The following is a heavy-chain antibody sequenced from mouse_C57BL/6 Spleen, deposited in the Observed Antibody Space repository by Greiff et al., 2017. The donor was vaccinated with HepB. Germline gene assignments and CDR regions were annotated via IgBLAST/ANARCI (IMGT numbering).Heavy chain of an antibody. V-gene: IGHV1-82*01. J-gene: IGHJ2*01. D-gene: IGHD1-1*01. CDR2: IYPGDGDT. CDR1: GYAFSSSW. CDR3: ARKGMTTVVASFDD. Sequence: QVQLQQSGPELVKPGASVKISCKASGYAFSSSWMNWVKQRPGKGLEWIGRIYPGDGDTNYNGKFKGKATLTADKSSSTAYMQLSSLTSEDSAVYFCARKGMTTVVASFDDWGQGTTLTVSS.